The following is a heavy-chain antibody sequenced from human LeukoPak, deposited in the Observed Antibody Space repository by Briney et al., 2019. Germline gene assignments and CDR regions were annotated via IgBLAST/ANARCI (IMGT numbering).Heavy chain of an antibody. CDR3: ARAGIAATGLDY. V-gene: IGHV1-8*01. Sequence: ASVKVSCKPSGYTFTSYDFNWVRQATGQGLEWMGWMNPNSGNTRYAQKFQGRVTMTWDTSASTAYMELSSLRSDDTAVYYRARAGIAATGLDYWGQGTLVTVSS. CDR1: GYTFTSYD. D-gene: IGHD6-13*01. J-gene: IGHJ4*02. CDR2: MNPNSGNT.